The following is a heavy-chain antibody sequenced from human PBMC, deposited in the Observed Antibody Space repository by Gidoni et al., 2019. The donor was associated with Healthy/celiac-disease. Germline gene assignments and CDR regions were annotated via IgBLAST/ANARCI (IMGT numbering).Heavy chain of an antibody. J-gene: IGHJ4*02. V-gene: IGHV1-2*02. Sequence: QVQLVQSGAEVKKPGASVKVSCKASGYTFTGYYMHWVRQAPGQGLEWMGWINPNSGGTNYAQKFQGRVTMTRDTSISTAYMELSRLRSDDTAVYYCARDLGIVGAREGRFDYWGQGTLVTVSS. CDR3: ARDLGIVGAREGRFDY. CDR2: INPNSGGT. CDR1: GYTFTGYY. D-gene: IGHD1-26*01.